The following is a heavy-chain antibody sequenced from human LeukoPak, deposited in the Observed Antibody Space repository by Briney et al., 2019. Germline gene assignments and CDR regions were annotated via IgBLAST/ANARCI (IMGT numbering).Heavy chain of an antibody. CDR1: GYTFTGYY. D-gene: IGHD1-26*01. J-gene: IGHJ4*02. Sequence: ASVKVSCKASGYTFTGYYMHWVRQAPGQGLEWMGWINPNSGGTNYAQKFQGRVTMTRDTSNSTAYMELSRLRSDDTAVYFCARGWKLLYELFDYWGQGTLVTVSS. V-gene: IGHV1-2*02. CDR3: ARGWKLLYELFDY. CDR2: INPNSGGT.